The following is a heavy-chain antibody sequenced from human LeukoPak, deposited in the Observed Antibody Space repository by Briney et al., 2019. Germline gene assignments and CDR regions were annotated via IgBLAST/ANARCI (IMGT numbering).Heavy chain of an antibody. J-gene: IGHJ4*02. CDR2: IKQDGREK. CDR3: ARALGWLPETY. D-gene: IGHD5-24*01. V-gene: IGHV3-7*01. Sequence: GGSLRLSCAASGFTFSSYWMSWVRQAPGKGLDWVANIKQDGREKYYVDSLKGRFTISRDNAKTSLYLQMNSLRAAPTAVYYCARALGWLPETYWGQGTLVTVSS. CDR1: GFTFSSYW.